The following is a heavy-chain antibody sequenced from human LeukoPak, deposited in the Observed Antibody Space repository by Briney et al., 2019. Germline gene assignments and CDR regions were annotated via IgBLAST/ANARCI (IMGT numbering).Heavy chain of an antibody. CDR2: IYKGDST. Sequence: PGGSLRLSCTASGFTVRRKYMTWVRQAPGKGLEWVSLIYKGDSTYSADSVKGRFTISRDISKNTLYLQMNSLRAEDTAVFYCASRESGDSPYFDYWGRGTLVIVSS. CDR1: GFTVRRKY. J-gene: IGHJ4*02. CDR3: ASRESGDSPYFDY. V-gene: IGHV3-53*01. D-gene: IGHD4-17*01.